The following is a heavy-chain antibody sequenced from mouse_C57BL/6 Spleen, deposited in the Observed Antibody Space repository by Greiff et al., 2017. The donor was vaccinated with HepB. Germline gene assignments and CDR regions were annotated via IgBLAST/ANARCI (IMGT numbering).Heavy chain of an antibody. D-gene: IGHD4-1*01. CDR1: GYTFTSYW. V-gene: IGHV1-64*01. Sequence: VQLQQPGAELVKPGASVKLSCKASGYTFTSYWMHWVKQRPGQGLEWIGMIHPNSGSTNYNEKFKSKATLTVDKSSSTAYMQLSSLTSEDSAVYYCAKGVWDFYAMDYWGQGTSVTVSS. J-gene: IGHJ4*01. CDR2: IHPNSGST. CDR3: AKGVWDFYAMDY.